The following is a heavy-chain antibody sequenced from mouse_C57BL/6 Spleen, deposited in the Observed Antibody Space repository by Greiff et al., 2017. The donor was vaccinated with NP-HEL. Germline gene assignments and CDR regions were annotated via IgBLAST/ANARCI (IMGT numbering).Heavy chain of an antibody. CDR2: ISDGGSYT. V-gene: IGHV5-4*03. D-gene: IGHD4-1*01. J-gene: IGHJ1*03. CDR3: ARVELGHWYFDV. Sequence: EVKLMESGGGLVKPGGSLKLSCAASGFTFSSYAMSWVRQTPEKRLEWVATISDGGSYTYYPDNVKGRFTISRDNAKNNLYLQMSHLKSEDTAMYYCARVELGHWYFDVWGTGTTVTVSS. CDR1: GFTFSSYA.